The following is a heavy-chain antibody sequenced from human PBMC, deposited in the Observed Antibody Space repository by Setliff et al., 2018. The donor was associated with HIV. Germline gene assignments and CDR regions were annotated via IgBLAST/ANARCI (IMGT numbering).Heavy chain of an antibody. V-gene: IGHV1-69*13. CDR1: GGTFNNYV. D-gene: IGHD2-2*01. CDR2: IIPIYGTA. CDR3: ARDFGGYCSSMSCPGLFDP. J-gene: IGHJ5*02. Sequence: GASVKVSCKASGGTFNNYVISWVRQAPGQGLEWMGGIIPIYGTANYAQNFQGRVTITADESTSTAYMELSSLRSEDTAVYYCARDFGGYCSSMSCPGLFDPWGQGTLVTVSS.